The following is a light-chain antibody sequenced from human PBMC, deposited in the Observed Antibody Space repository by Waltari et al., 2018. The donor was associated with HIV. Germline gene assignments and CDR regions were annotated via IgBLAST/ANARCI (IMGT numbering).Light chain of an antibody. Sequence: QSALTQPPSASGSPGQSVTISCTGTSSDGGGYNYVPWYQQHPDKSPKLMIYEVTHPPSGVPDRFSGSKSGNTASLTISGLQAEDEADYYCSSYAGSNTFVFGTGTKVTVL. CDR3: SSYAGSNTFV. CDR2: EVT. V-gene: IGLV2-8*01. CDR1: SSDGGGYNY. J-gene: IGLJ1*01.